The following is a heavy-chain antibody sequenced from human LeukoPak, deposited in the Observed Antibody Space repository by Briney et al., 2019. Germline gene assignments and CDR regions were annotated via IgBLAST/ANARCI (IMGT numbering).Heavy chain of an antibody. V-gene: IGHV3-48*02. CDR2: ISSSSSTI. J-gene: IGHJ4*02. CDR3: ARDPRIPGYCSGGSCYTDY. D-gene: IGHD2-15*01. Sequence: PGGSLRLSCAASGFTFSSYSMNWVRQAPGKGLEWVSYISSSSSTIYYADSVKGRFTISRDNAKNSLYLQMNSLRDEDTAVYYCARDPRIPGYCSGGSCYTDYWGQGTLVTVSS. CDR1: GFTFSSYS.